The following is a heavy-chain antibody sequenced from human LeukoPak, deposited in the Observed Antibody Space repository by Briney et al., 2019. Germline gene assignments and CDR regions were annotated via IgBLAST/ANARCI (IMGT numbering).Heavy chain of an antibody. D-gene: IGHD2-2*01. Sequence: SQTLSLTCTVSGGSISSGDYYWSWIRQPPGKGLEWIGYIYYSGSTYYNPSLKSRVTISVDTSKNQFSLKLSSVTAADTAVYYCARDVGCSSTSCVWFDPWGQGTLVTVSS. CDR1: GGSISSGDYY. CDR3: ARDVGCSSTSCVWFDP. V-gene: IGHV4-30-4*01. CDR2: IYYSGST. J-gene: IGHJ5*02.